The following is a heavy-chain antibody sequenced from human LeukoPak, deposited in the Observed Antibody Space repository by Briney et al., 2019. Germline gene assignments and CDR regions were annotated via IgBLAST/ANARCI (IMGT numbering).Heavy chain of an antibody. V-gene: IGHV3-48*03. D-gene: IGHD5-24*01. CDR2: ISSSGSTI. CDR1: GFTFSSYE. CDR3: AQDIGWLQFAY. Sequence: GGSLRLSCAASGFTFSSYEMNWVRQAPGKGLEWVSYISSSGSTIYYADSVKGRFSISRDNSKNTLYLQMNSLRGDDTAVYYCAQDIGWLQFAYWGRGTLVTVSS. J-gene: IGHJ4*02.